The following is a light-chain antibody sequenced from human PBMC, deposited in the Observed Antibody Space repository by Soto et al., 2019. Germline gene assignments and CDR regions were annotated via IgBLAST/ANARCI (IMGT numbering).Light chain of an antibody. CDR2: KAS. CDR3: QQYNSYSYT. J-gene: IGKJ2*01. V-gene: IGKV1-5*03. Sequence: DIQMTQSPSTLSASVGDRVTITCRASQSISSWLAWYQQKPGKAPKLLIYKASSLESGGPSRFSGSGSGTXXXLTISSLQPDDFATYYCQQYNSYSYTLGQGTKLEIK. CDR1: QSISSW.